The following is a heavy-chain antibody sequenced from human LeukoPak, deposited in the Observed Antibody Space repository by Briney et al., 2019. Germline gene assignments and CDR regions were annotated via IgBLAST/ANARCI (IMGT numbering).Heavy chain of an antibody. J-gene: IGHJ4*02. Sequence: GRSLRLSCAASGFTFSSYGMHWVRQAPGKGLEWVAVISYDGNNKYYADSVKGRFTISRDNSKNTLYLQMNSLRAEDTAVYYCANEITMMGWDYFDYWGQGTLVTVSS. D-gene: IGHD3-22*01. CDR2: ISYDGNNK. CDR1: GFTFSSYG. CDR3: ANEITMMGWDYFDY. V-gene: IGHV3-30*18.